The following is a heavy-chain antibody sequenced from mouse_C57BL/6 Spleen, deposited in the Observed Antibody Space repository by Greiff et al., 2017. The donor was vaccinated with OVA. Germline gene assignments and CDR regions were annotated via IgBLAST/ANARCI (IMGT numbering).Heavy chain of an antibody. Sequence: VQLQQSGPELVKPGASVKISCKASGYAFSSSWMNWVKQRPGKGLEWIGRIYPGDGDTNYNGKFKGKATLTADKSSSTAYMQLSSLTSEDSAVYFCARGGNYPWYFDVWGTGTTVTVSS. CDR2: IYPGDGDT. CDR1: GYAFSSSW. CDR3: ARGGNYPWYFDV. J-gene: IGHJ1*03. D-gene: IGHD2-1*01. V-gene: IGHV1-82*01.